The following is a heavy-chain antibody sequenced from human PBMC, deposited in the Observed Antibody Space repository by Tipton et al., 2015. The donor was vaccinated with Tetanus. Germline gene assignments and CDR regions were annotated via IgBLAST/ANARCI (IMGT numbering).Heavy chain of an antibody. CDR2: IYTSGST. CDR1: GGSISSYY. D-gene: IGHD1-26*01. CDR3: ASGSGSYYPDF. V-gene: IGHV4-4*07. Sequence: TLSLTCTVSGGSISSYYWSWIRQPAGKGLEWIGRIYTSGSTNYNPSLKSRVTISVDRSKNQFSLELSSVTAADTAVYYCASGSGSYYPDFWVQGTMVTVSS. J-gene: IGHJ4*02.